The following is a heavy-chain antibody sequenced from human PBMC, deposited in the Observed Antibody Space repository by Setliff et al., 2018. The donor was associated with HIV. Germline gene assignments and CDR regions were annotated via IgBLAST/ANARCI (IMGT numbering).Heavy chain of an antibody. CDR3: AREECTSWPRVHY. J-gene: IGHJ4*02. Sequence: SETLSLTCTVSGGSISFGCYYWSWIRQPAGKGLEWIGRMHTSGSTSYNPSLKSRVTISTDTSKNRFSLELTSVIAADTAVYYCAREECTSWPRVHYWGQGALVTVSS. V-gene: IGHV4-61*02. CDR1: GGSISFGCYY. CDR2: MHTSGST. D-gene: IGHD6-13*01.